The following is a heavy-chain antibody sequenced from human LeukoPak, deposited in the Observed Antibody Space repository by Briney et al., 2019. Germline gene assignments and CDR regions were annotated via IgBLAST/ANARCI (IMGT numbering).Heavy chain of an antibody. J-gene: IGHJ4*02. CDR2: ISSAGSTI. CDR1: GFTFSIFE. V-gene: IGHV3-48*03. CDR3: TRSDY. Sequence: GGALRLSCAASGFTFSIFEMNWVRQAPGKGLEWVSYISSAGSTIYYADSVKGRFTISRDNAKNSPYLQMNSLRAEDTAVYYCTRSDYWGQGTLVTVSS.